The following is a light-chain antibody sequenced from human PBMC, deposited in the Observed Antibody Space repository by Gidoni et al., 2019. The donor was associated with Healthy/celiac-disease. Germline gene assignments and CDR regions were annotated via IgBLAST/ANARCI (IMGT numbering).Light chain of an antibody. CDR1: QSVSSSY. Sequence: EIVLTKSPGTLSLYPGARATLSCRASQSVSSSYLAWSQQKPGQAPRLLIYGASSRATGIPDRFSGSGSGTDFTLTISSLEPEDFALYYCQQHGSSPQGYTFGQGTKLEIK. V-gene: IGKV3-20*01. J-gene: IGKJ2*01. CDR2: GAS. CDR3: QQHGSSPQGYT.